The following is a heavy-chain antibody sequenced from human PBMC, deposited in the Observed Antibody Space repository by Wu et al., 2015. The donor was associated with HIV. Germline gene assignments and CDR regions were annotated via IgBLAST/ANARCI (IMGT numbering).Heavy chain of an antibody. D-gene: IGHD7-27*01. Sequence: QVQLVQSGAEVKRSGASVKVSCTASGYSFTNFDINWVRQAPGQGLEWMGGIVPFFGKADYAQKFQGKFTITADESTRIAYMELSSLRFDDTAVYYCARFDPNWGSRRAHPYYMDVVGQGTTVIVSS. CDR3: ARFDPNWGSRRAHPYYMDV. J-gene: IGHJ6*03. V-gene: IGHV1-69*01. CDR1: GYSFTNFD. CDR2: IVPFFGKA.